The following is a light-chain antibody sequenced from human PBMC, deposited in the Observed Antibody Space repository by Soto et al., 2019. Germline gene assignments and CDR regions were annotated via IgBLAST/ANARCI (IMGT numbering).Light chain of an antibody. J-gene: IGKJ1*01. V-gene: IGKV1-12*01. Sequence: DIQMTQSPSTLSASVGDRVTLTCRASQSISSWLAWYQQKPGKAPKLLIYAASTLQSGVPSRFRGSGSGTEFTLTISSLQPEDFATYYCQQANSFPATFGQGTKVDIK. CDR2: AAS. CDR1: QSISSW. CDR3: QQANSFPAT.